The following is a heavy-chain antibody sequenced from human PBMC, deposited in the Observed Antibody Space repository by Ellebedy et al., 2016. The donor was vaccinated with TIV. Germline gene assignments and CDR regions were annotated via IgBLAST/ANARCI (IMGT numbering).Heavy chain of an antibody. Sequence: PGGSLRLSCAASGFTFGDYAMHRVRQAPGKGLEWVSGLSWNSGSIGYADSVKGRFTISRDNAKNSLYLQMNSLRDEDTALYYCAKDPGRGLHYKYFASWGQGALVTVSS. D-gene: IGHD4-17*01. CDR2: LSWNSGSI. CDR1: GFTFGDYA. V-gene: IGHV3-9*01. J-gene: IGHJ4*02. CDR3: AKDPGRGLHYKYFAS.